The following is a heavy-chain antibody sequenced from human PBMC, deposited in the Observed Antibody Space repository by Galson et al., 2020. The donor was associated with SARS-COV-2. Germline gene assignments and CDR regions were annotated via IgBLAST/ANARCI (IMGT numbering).Heavy chain of an antibody. CDR2: ISSSDTIK. D-gene: IGHD6-19*01. J-gene: IGHJ6*02. CDR3: ARGKKWLRNLVYYYCSLDV. CDR1: GFTFNSYE. Sequence: GGSLRLSCAASGFTFNSYEMNWVRQAPGKGLEWVSYISSSDTIKYYADSVKGRFTISRDNAKNSLYLQMNSLRAEDTAVYYCARGKKWLRNLVYYYCSLDVWGQGTTVTVSS. V-gene: IGHV3-48*03.